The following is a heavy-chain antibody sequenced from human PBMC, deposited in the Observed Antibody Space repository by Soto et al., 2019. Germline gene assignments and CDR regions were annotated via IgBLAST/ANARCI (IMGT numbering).Heavy chain of an antibody. J-gene: IGHJ6*02. CDR3: AGHGSDSSGPYYYYYGMDV. D-gene: IGHD3-22*01. V-gene: IGHV5-10-1*01. CDR1: GYSFTSYW. Sequence: GESLKISCKGSGYSFTSYWISWVRQMPGKGLEWMGRIDPSDSYTNYSPSFQGHVTISADKSISTAYLQCSSLKASDTAMYYCAGHGSDSSGPYYYYYGMDVWGQGTTVTVSS. CDR2: IDPSDSYT.